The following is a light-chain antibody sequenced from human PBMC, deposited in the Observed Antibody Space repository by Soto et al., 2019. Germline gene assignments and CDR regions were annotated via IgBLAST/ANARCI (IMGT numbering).Light chain of an antibody. J-gene: IGKJ4*01. CDR1: QSVSSS. CDR2: GAS. Sequence: EVVMTQSPATLSVSPGERATLSCRASQSVSSSLAWYQQKPGQAPRFLIYGASTRATGIPARFSGSGSGTEFTLTISSLQSEDFAVYYCQQYNIWPPLTFGGGTKVEIK. V-gene: IGKV3-15*01. CDR3: QQYNIWPPLT.